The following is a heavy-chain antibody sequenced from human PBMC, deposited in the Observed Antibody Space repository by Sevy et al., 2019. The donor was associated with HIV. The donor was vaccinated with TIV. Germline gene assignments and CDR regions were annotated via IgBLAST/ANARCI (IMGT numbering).Heavy chain of an antibody. CDR3: ARSPSYGSGSYSFHPVDY. CDR1: GGSITSYY. Sequence: SETLSLTCTVSGGSITSYYWSWIRQPPGKGLEWIGSIYYSGSTNYNPSLKSRVTISVDTSKNQFSLKLSSATAADTAVYYCARSPSYGSGSYSFHPVDYWGQGTLVTVSS. V-gene: IGHV4-59*01. J-gene: IGHJ4*02. CDR2: IYYSGST. D-gene: IGHD3-10*01.